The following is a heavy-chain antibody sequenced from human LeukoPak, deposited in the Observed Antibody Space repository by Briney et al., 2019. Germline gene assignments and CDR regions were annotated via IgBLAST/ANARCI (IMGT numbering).Heavy chain of an antibody. CDR3: AKDLNIYDSSGYAIDY. V-gene: IGHV3-23*01. CDR2: ISGSGGST. Sequence: GGSLRLSCAASGFTFSSYAMSWVRQAPGKGLEWVSAISGSGGSTYYAGSVKGRFTISRDNSKNTLYLQMNSLRAEDTAVYYCAKDLNIYDSSGYAIDYWGQGTLVTVSS. J-gene: IGHJ4*02. CDR1: GFTFSSYA. D-gene: IGHD3-22*01.